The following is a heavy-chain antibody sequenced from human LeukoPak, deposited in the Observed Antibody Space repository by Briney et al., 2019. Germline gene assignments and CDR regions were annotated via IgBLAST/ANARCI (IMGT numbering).Heavy chain of an antibody. CDR1: GFTFSSYW. CDR3: ARALGYCSGGSCYSLGDAFDI. D-gene: IGHD2-15*01. Sequence: TGGSLRLSCAASGFTFSSYWMHWVRQAPGKGLVWVSRINSDGSSTSYADSVKGRFPISRDNAKNTLYLQMNSLRAEDTAVYYCARALGYCSGGSCYSLGDAFDIWGQGTMVTVSS. J-gene: IGHJ3*02. CDR2: INSDGSST. V-gene: IGHV3-74*01.